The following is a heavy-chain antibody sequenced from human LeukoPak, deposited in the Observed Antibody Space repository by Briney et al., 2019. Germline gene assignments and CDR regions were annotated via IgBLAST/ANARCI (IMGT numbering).Heavy chain of an antibody. CDR2: IYHSGST. CDR1: GYSISSGYY. Sequence: PSETLSLTCAVSGYSISSGYYWGWIRQPPGKGLERIGSIYHSGSTYYNPSLKSRVTISVDTSKNQFSLKLSSVTAADTAVYYCARLRSSSLVDYWGQGTLVTVSS. D-gene: IGHD6-13*01. CDR3: ARLRSSSLVDY. J-gene: IGHJ4*02. V-gene: IGHV4-38-2*01.